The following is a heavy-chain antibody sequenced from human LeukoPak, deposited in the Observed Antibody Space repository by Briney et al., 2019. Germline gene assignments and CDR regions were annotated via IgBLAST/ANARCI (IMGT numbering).Heavy chain of an antibody. Sequence: GGSLRLSCAASGFTFSDYYMSWIRQAPGKGLEWVAYISTSSSSIDSADSVRGRFTISRDNAKNTLFLQMDSLRAEDTAVYYCARGGRIAAAAYWGQGTLVTVSS. CDR1: GFTFSDYY. D-gene: IGHD6-13*01. J-gene: IGHJ4*02. CDR3: ARGGRIAAAAY. V-gene: IGHV3-11*05. CDR2: ISTSSSSI.